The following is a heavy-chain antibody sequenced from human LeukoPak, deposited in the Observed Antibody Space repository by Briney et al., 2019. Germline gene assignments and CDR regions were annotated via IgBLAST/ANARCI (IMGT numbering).Heavy chain of an antibody. Sequence: SETLSLTCTVSGGPISSYYWSWIRQPPGKGLEWIGYIYTSGSTNYNPSLKSRVTISVDTSKNQFSLKLSSVTAADTAVYYCARLGVHGYNNWGQGALVTVSS. D-gene: IGHD5-24*01. CDR3: ARLGVHGYNN. V-gene: IGHV4-4*09. CDR1: GGPISSYY. CDR2: IYTSGST. J-gene: IGHJ4*02.